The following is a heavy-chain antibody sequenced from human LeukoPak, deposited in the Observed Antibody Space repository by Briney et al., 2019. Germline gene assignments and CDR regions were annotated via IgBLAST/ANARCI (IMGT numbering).Heavy chain of an antibody. CDR1: GYTFTGYF. CDR3: AGDDYSGTCRPFDY. Sequence: RASVKVSCKASGYTFTGYFLHWVRQAPGQGLEWMGWINPNSGGTTYAQNFQDRVTMTRDTSINAAYMELSRLTSGDTAVYYCAGDDYSGTCRPFDYWGQGTLVSVSS. D-gene: IGHD1-26*01. J-gene: IGHJ4*02. V-gene: IGHV1-2*02. CDR2: INPNSGGT.